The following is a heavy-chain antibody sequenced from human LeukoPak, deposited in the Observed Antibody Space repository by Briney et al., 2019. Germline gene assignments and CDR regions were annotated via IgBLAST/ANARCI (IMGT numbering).Heavy chain of an antibody. Sequence: SETLSLTCTVSGGSISIYYWSWIRQPPGKGLEWIGYIYYSGSTYYNPSLKSRVTISVDTSKNQFSLKLSSVTTADTAVYYCARHPLERIGNYYHSYGMDVWGPGTTVTVSS. CDR1: GGSISIYY. CDR2: IYYSGST. D-gene: IGHD1-1*01. V-gene: IGHV4-59*08. J-gene: IGHJ6*02. CDR3: ARHPLERIGNYYHSYGMDV.